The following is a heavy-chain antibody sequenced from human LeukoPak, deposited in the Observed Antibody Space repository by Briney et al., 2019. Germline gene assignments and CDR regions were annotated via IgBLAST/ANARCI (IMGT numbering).Heavy chain of an antibody. D-gene: IGHD2-2*02. V-gene: IGHV4-59*11. Sequence: SETLSLTCTVSGGPISSHYWSWIRQPPGKGLEWIGYIYYSGSTNYNPSLKSRVTISVDTSKNQFSLKLSSVTAAGTAVYYCARDARYCSSTSCYTSFDPWGQGTLVTVPS. CDR1: GGPISSHY. CDR2: IYYSGST. J-gene: IGHJ5*02. CDR3: ARDARYCSSTSCYTSFDP.